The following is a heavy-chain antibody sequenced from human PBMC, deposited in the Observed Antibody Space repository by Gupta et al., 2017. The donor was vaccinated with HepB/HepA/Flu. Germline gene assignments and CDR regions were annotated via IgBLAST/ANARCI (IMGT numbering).Heavy chain of an antibody. V-gene: IGHV3-30*18. CDR3: AKVPNKWELLPYYYYMDV. J-gene: IGHJ6*03. CDR1: GFTFSSHG. CDR2: ISYDGSNK. D-gene: IGHD1-26*01. Sequence: QVQLVESGGGVVQPGRSLRLSCAASGFTFSSHGMPWCRQAPGKGLEWVAVISYDGSNKYYAASVKGRFTISRDNSKNTLYLQMNSLRAEDTAVYYCAKVPNKWELLPYYYYMDVWGKGTTVTVSS.